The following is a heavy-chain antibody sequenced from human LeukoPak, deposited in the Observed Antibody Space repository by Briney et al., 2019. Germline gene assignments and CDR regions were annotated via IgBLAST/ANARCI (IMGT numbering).Heavy chain of an antibody. Sequence: GGSLRLSCAASGFAVNSNYMSWVRQATGKGLEWVSVIYIDGSSDYADSVKDRFTISRDDSKNTVYLQMNSLRVEDTAVYYCARSSSSYYYEFDCWGQGTLVTVSS. CDR2: IYIDGSS. CDR3: ARSSSSYYYEFDC. J-gene: IGHJ4*02. V-gene: IGHV3-53*01. D-gene: IGHD3-22*01. CDR1: GFAVNSNY.